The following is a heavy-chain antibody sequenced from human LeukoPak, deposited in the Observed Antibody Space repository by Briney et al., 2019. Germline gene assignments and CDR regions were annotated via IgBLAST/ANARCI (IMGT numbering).Heavy chain of an antibody. Sequence: PGGSLRLSCAASGFSFSSYWMHWVRQAPGKGLVWVSRINRDGSSTSYADSVKGRFTISRGNAKNTLYLQMNSLRAEDTAVYYCAREDSSGYYSDYWGQGTLVTVSS. CDR1: GFSFSSYW. V-gene: IGHV3-74*01. D-gene: IGHD3-22*01. CDR3: AREDSSGYYSDY. CDR2: INRDGSST. J-gene: IGHJ4*02.